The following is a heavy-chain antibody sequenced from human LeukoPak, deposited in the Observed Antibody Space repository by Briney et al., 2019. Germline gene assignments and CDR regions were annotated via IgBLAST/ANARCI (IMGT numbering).Heavy chain of an antibody. CDR2: IKYDGSEK. CDR3: AKTSYGDYGGGYYYYYYMDV. V-gene: IGHV3-7*01. D-gene: IGHD4-17*01. J-gene: IGHJ6*03. CDR1: GFTFIETW. Sequence: GGSLRLSCAASGFTFIETWMTWVRQAPGKGLEWVANIKYDGSEKYYVDSVKGRFTISRDNSKNTLYLQMNSLRAEDTAVYYCAKTSYGDYGGGYYYYYYMDVWGKGTTVTVSS.